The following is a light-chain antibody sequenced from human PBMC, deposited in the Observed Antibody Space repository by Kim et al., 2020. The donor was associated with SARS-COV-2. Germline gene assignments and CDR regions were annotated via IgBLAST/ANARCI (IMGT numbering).Light chain of an antibody. Sequence: ASVGDRVTITCRASRDIYNYLAWYRQKPGKVPQLLIYAASTLQSGVPSRFSGSGSGTDFSLTISNLQPEDVATYYCQKYNSAPATFGQGTKVDIK. CDR1: RDIYNY. J-gene: IGKJ1*01. CDR2: AAS. CDR3: QKYNSAPAT. V-gene: IGKV1-27*01.